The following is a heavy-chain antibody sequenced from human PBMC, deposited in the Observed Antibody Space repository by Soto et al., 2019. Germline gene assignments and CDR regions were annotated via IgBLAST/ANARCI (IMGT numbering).Heavy chain of an antibody. CDR3: AKYSRAVAIDRAGFDY. CDR1: GFTFDDYA. V-gene: IGHV3-9*01. CDR2: ISWNSGSI. Sequence: GGSLRLSCAASGFTFDDYAMHWVRQAPGKGLEWVSGISWNSGSIGYADSVKGRFTISRDNAKNSLYLQMNSLRAEDTALYYCAKYSRAVAIDRAGFDYWGQGTLVTVSS. D-gene: IGHD6-19*01. J-gene: IGHJ4*02.